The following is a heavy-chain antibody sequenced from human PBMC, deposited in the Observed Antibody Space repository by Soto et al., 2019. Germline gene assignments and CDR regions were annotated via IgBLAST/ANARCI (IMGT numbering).Heavy chain of an antibody. V-gene: IGHV1-2*04. D-gene: IGHD2-2*01. CDR1: GYTFTGYY. Sequence: ASVKVSCKASGYTFTGYYMHWVRQAPGQGLEWMGWINPNSGGTNYAQKFQGWVTMTRDTSISTAYMELSRLRSDDTAVYYCARARGAYCSSTSCPTWFDPWGQGTLVTVSS. CDR2: INPNSGGT. CDR3: ARARGAYCSSTSCPTWFDP. J-gene: IGHJ5*02.